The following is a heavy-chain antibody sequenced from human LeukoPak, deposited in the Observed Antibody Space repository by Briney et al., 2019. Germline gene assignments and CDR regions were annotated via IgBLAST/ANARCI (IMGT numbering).Heavy chain of an antibody. CDR1: RFTFSSYG. CDR3: ARGGPPGFGEFQNWFDP. Sequence: GGSLRLSCAASRFTFSSYGMHWVRQAPGKGLEWVAFIRYDGSNKYYADSVKGRFTISRDNAKNTVYLQMNSLRAEDTGVYYCARGGPPGFGEFQNWFDPWGQGTLVTVSS. D-gene: IGHD3-10*01. J-gene: IGHJ5*02. V-gene: IGHV3-30*02. CDR2: IRYDGSNK.